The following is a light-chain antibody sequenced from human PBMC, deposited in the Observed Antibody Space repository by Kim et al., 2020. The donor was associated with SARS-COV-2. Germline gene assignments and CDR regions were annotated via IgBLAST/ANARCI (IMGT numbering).Light chain of an antibody. CDR2: GAS. J-gene: IGKJ1*01. Sequence: EIVMTQSPVTLSVSPGESATLSCRSSQSVSSDLAWYQQKPGQPPRLLIYGASTRATGIPARFSGSGSGTDFTLTISRLQSEDFAVYYCLQNDTWPPWTFGPGTKVDIK. V-gene: IGKV3-15*01. CDR1: QSVSSD. CDR3: LQNDTWPPWT.